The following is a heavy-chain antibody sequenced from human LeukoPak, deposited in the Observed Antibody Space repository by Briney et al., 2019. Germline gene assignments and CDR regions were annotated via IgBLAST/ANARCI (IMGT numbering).Heavy chain of an antibody. V-gene: IGHV3-23*01. D-gene: IGHD3-10*01. CDR1: GFTFSSYA. J-gene: IGHJ4*02. CDR3: AKGAYGSGSSPPGY. Sequence: GGSLRLSCAASGFTFSSYAKSWVRQAPGKGLEWVSAISGSGGSTYYADSVKGRFTISRDNSKNTLYLQMNRLSAEDTAIYYCAKGAYGSGSSPPGYWGQGTLVTVSS. CDR2: ISGSGGST.